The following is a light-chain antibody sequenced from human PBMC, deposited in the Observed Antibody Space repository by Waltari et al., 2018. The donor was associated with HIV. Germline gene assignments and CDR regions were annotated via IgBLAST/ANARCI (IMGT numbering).Light chain of an antibody. CDR3: AAWDDSVNGLV. V-gene: IGLV1-44*01. CDR2: HNS. Sequence: QSVLTQPPSASGTAGQRVTISCSRTSSNIGSNTVNWYQQLPGTAPKLLIYHNSQRPSGVPDRFSGSKSGTSASLAISGLQSEDEADYYCAAWDDSVNGLVFGGGTKLTV. CDR1: SSNIGSNT. J-gene: IGLJ3*02.